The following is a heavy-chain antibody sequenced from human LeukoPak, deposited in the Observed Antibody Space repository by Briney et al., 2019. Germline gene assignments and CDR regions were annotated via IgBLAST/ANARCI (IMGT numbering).Heavy chain of an antibody. V-gene: IGHV3-15*01. CDR2: IKSKTGGGTT. J-gene: IGHJ4*02. CDR3: ARDPKIFEPYYAFWSGYSPYFDY. Sequence: GGSLRLSCAASGFTFSNAWMSWVRQAPGKGLEWVGRIKSKTGGGTTDYAAPVKGRFTISRDDSKNTLYLQMNSLRAEDTAVYYCARDPKIFEPYYAFWSGYSPYFDYWGQGALVTVSS. CDR1: GFTFSNAW. D-gene: IGHD3-3*01.